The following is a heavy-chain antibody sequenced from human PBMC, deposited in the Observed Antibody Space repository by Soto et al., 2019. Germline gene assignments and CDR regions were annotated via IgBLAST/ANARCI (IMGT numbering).Heavy chain of an antibody. D-gene: IGHD3-3*01. CDR3: ARETYYDFWSGPYYGMDV. V-gene: IGHV3-30-3*01. CDR1: GFTFSSYA. CDR2: ISYDGSNK. Sequence: PGGSVRLSCAASGFTFSSYAMHWFRQAPGKGLEWVAVISYDGSNKYYADSVKGRFTISRDNSKNTLYLQMNSLRAEDTAVYYCARETYYDFWSGPYYGMDVWGQGTTVTVSS. J-gene: IGHJ6*02.